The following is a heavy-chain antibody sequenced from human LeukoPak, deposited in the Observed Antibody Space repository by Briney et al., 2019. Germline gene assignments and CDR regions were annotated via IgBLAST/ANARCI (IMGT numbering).Heavy chain of an antibody. V-gene: IGHV1-18*01. CDR3: ARDWPMYGGNAPFDY. J-gene: IGHJ4*02. D-gene: IGHD4-23*01. Sequence: ASVKVSCKASGYTFTSYGISWVRQAPGQGREWMGWISAYNGNTNYAQKLQGRVTMTTDTSTSTAYMELRSLRSDDTAVYYCARDWPMYGGNAPFDYWGQGTLVTVSS. CDR1: GYTFTSYG. CDR2: ISAYNGNT.